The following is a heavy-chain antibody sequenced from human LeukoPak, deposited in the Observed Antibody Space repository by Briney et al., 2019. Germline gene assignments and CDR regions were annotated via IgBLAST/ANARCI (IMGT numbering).Heavy chain of an antibody. Sequence: GASVKVSCKASGYTFTDYFMHWVRQAPGQGLEWMGWINPNSGGTNFAQKFQGRVTMTRDTSISTAYMELSSLTSDDTAVYYCARDNSVGDYAWWFDPWGQGTLVTVSS. V-gene: IGHV1-2*02. D-gene: IGHD1-26*01. CDR2: INPNSGGT. CDR3: ARDNSVGDYAWWFDP. CDR1: GYTFTDYF. J-gene: IGHJ5*02.